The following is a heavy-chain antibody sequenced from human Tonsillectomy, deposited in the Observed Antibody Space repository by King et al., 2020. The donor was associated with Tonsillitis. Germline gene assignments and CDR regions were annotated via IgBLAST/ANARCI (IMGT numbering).Heavy chain of an antibody. J-gene: IGHJ4*02. CDR1: GYSFTSYW. D-gene: IGHD2-21*02. V-gene: IGHV5-51*01. Sequence: QLVQSGAEVKKPGESLKISCKGSGYSFTSYWIGWVRQMPGKGLEWMGIIYPGDSDTRYSPSFQGQVTISADKSISTAYLQWSSLKASDTAMYYCARSLAYCGGYCSEFDYWGQGTLVTVSS. CDR2: IYPGDSDT. CDR3: ARSLAYCGGYCSEFDY.